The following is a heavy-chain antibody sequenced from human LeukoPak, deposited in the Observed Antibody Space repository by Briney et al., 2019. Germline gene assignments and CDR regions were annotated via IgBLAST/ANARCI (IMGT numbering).Heavy chain of an antibody. Sequence: PGGSLRLSCAASGFTFSSCAMSWVRQAPGKGLEWVSAISGSGGSTYYADSVKGRFTISRDNSENTLYLQMNSLRVEDTAVYYCAKDQKIFGVLIIDAFDIWGQGTMVTVSS. V-gene: IGHV3-23*01. J-gene: IGHJ3*02. D-gene: IGHD3-3*01. CDR1: GFTFSSCA. CDR3: AKDQKIFGVLIIDAFDI. CDR2: ISGSGGST.